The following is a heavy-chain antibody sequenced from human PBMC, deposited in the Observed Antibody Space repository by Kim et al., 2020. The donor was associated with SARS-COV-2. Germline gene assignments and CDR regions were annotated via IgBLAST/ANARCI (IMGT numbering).Heavy chain of an antibody. V-gene: IGHV3-74*01. J-gene: IGHJ6*02. CDR3: ARAGGYSYVHYYFYGLDV. Sequence: VKGRFTISRDNAMNTVDLQMDSLRAEDTGVYYCARAGGYSYVHYYFYGLDVWGQGTTVTVSS. D-gene: IGHD5-18*01.